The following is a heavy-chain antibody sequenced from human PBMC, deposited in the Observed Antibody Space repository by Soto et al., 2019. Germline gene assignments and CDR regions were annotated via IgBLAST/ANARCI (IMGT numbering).Heavy chain of an antibody. V-gene: IGHV3-66*01. Sequence: EVRLVQSGGGLVQPGGSLRLSCAASLFIVSDNYMSWVRQAPGKGLEWVSLIYSGGGTDYAESVKGRFTISRDNSKNTLYLQMYSLKAEETGIYYCATRMTTAPYWGQGAVVTVSS. CDR3: ATRMTTAPY. CDR2: IYSGGGT. CDR1: LFIVSDNY. D-gene: IGHD4-17*01. J-gene: IGHJ4*02.